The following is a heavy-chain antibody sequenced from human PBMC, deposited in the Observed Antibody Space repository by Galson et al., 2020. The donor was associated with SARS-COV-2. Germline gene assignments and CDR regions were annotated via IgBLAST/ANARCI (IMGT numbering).Heavy chain of an antibody. J-gene: IGHJ3*02. CDR2: IDHTGST. Sequence: SETLSLTCAVYGGSFSVYYWSWIRQPPGKGLEWIGEIDHTGSTNYKPSLRSRVTISVDTSKSQFSLQLSSVTAADTAVYYCARRGRGQQLLRSDALDIWGQGTMVTVSS. CDR1: GGSFSVYY. V-gene: IGHV4-34*01. CDR3: ARRGRGQQLLRSDALDI. D-gene: IGHD6-13*01.